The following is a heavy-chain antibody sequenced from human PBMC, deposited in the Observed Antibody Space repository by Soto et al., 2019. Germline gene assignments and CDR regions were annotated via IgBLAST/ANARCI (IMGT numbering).Heavy chain of an antibody. V-gene: IGHV3-21*01. CDR3: ARQQGLGRQSFYYGMYV. CDR1: VFTFLSYS. J-gene: IGHJ6*02. CDR2: ISSSSSYI. D-gene: IGHD6-19*01. Sequence: PGRSRRLSWAPCVFTFLSYSMNWFLQPPGKGLEWVASISSSSSYIYYEESVKGRFTISRDNAKNSLYLQMNSLRAEHTAVYCCARQQGLGRQSFYYGMYVWGQGTTVTLSS.